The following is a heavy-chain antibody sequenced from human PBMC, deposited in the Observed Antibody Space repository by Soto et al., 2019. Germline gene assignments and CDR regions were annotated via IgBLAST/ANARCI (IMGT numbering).Heavy chain of an antibody. CDR2: IKSKTDVWTT. Sequence: GGSLRLSCAASGFTFSNAWMSWVRQAPGKGLEWVGRIKSKTDVWTTDYAAPVKDRFTISRDDSKNTLYLQMNSLKTEDPAVYYCTTDSIRTLNGTDFIDYWGQGTLVTVSS. CDR3: TTDSIRTLNGTDFIDY. J-gene: IGHJ4*02. CDR1: GFTFSNAW. V-gene: IGHV3-15*01.